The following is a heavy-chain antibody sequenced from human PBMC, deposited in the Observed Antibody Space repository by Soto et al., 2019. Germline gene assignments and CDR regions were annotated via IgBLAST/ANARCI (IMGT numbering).Heavy chain of an antibody. CDR3: ARGDINDRSGYPIEY. V-gene: IGHV3-33*01. J-gene: IGHJ4*02. CDR2: IWYDGSNK. CDR1: GFTFSSYG. D-gene: IGHD3-22*01. Sequence: GGSLRLSCAASGFTFSSYGMHWVRQAPCKGLEWVAVIWYDGSNKYYADSVKGRFTISIDNSKNTLYLQMNSLRAEDTAVYYCARGDINDRSGYPIEYWGKGTLVNASS.